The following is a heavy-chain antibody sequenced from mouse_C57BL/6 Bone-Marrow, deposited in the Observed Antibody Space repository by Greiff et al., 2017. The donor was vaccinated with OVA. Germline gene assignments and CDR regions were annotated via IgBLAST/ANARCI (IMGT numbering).Heavy chain of an antibody. D-gene: IGHD2-2*01. CDR3: ARQGGYDWFAY. CDR1: GFTFSDYY. Sequence: EVKLMESGGGLVQPGGSLKLSCAASGFTFSDYYMSWVRQTPEKRLEWVAYISNGGGSTYYPDTVTGRFTISRDNAKNTLYLQMSRLKSEDTAMYYCARQGGYDWFAYWGQGTLVTVSA. V-gene: IGHV5-12*01. J-gene: IGHJ3*01. CDR2: ISNGGGST.